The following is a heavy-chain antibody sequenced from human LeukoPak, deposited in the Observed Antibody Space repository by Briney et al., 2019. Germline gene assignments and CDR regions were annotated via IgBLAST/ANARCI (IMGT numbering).Heavy chain of an antibody. J-gene: IGHJ6*02. D-gene: IGHD2-2*01. CDR2: ISYDGSNK. V-gene: IGHV3-30*18. Sequence: PGRSLRLSCAASGFTFSSYGMHWVRQAPGKGLEWVAVISYDGSNKYYADSVKGRFTISRDNSKNTLYLQMNSLRAEDTAVYYCAKEGANIVVLPAAIQPSLKGSYYYYGMDVWGQGTTVTVSS. CDR3: AKEGANIVVLPAAIQPSLKGSYYYYGMDV. CDR1: GFTFSSYG.